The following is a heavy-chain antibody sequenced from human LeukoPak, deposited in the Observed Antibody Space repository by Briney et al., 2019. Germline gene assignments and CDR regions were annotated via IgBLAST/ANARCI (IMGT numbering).Heavy chain of an antibody. CDR1: RFTFSNYA. CDR3: ARDPGYCTSHSCTTYFDY. J-gene: IGHJ4*02. D-gene: IGHD2-2*01. Sequence: GGSLRLSCAASRFTFSNYAMHWVRQAPGKGLEWVAVISSDGGHKSYADSVKGRFSISRDRSKKTLYLQLSGLRVEDTAVYYCARDPGYCTSHSCTTYFDYWGQGALVTVSS. CDR2: ISSDGGHK. V-gene: IGHV3-30*04.